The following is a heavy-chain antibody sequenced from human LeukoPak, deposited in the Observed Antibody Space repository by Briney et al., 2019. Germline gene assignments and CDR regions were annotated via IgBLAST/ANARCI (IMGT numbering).Heavy chain of an antibody. D-gene: IGHD3-3*01. Sequence: SVKVSCKASGGTFSSYAISWVRQAPGQGLEWMGGIIPIFGTANYAQKFQGRVTITTDESTSTAYMGLSSLRSEDTAVYYCARGNDFWSGYLRSAFDIWGQGTMVTVSS. CDR2: IIPIFGTA. CDR3: ARGNDFWSGYLRSAFDI. J-gene: IGHJ3*02. CDR1: GGTFSSYA. V-gene: IGHV1-69*05.